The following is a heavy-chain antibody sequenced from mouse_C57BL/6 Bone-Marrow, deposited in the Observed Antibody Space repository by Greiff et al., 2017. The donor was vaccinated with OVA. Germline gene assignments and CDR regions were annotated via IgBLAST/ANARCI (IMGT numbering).Heavy chain of an antibody. D-gene: IGHD4-1*02. CDR1: GYTFTSYW. CDR3: ASTGTRGAWFAY. J-gene: IGHJ3*01. Sequence: QVQLQQSGAELVKPGASVKLSCKASGYTFTSYWMHWVKQRPGQGLEWIGMIHPNSGSTNYNEKFKSKATLTVDKSSSTAYMQLSSLTSEDSAVYYCASTGTRGAWFAYWGQGTLVTVSA. V-gene: IGHV1-64*01. CDR2: IHPNSGST.